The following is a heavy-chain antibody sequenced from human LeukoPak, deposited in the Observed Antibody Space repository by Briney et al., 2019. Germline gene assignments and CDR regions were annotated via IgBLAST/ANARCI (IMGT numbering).Heavy chain of an antibody. CDR3: ARDNYDSSTPYYFGY. CDR2: ISYDGINK. J-gene: IGHJ4*02. V-gene: IGHV3-30*03. CDR1: GFTFSSYC. D-gene: IGHD3-22*01. Sequence: GRSLRLSCAASGFTFSSYCMHWVRQAPGKGLEWVAVISYDGINKYYADSVKGRFTISRDNAKNSLYLQMNSLRAEDTAVYYCARDNYDSSTPYYFGYWGQGTLVTVSS.